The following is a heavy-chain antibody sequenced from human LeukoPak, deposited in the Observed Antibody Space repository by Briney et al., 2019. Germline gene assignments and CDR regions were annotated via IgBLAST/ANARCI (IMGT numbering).Heavy chain of an antibody. D-gene: IGHD6-19*01. CDR3: AKVRSSGWHLDALDI. Sequence: GGSLRLSCAASGFTFSSYAMHWVRQAPGKGLEWVSAIGARAGSSSYVDSAKGRFTISRDNSNNTLYLQINSLRAEGTAVYYCAKVRSSGWHLDALDIWGQGTKVTVSS. CDR1: GFTFSSYA. V-gene: IGHV3-23*01. J-gene: IGHJ3*02. CDR2: IGARAGSS.